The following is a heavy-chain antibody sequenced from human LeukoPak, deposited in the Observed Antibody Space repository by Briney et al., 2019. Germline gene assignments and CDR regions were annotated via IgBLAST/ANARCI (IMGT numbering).Heavy chain of an antibody. CDR1: GFTFSSYA. Sequence: PGGSLRLSCAASGFTFSSYAMSWVRQAPGKGLEWVSAISGSGGSTYYADSVKGRFTISRDNSKNTLYLQVNSLRAEDTAMYYCARVAVAGYDAFDIWGPGTMVTVSS. D-gene: IGHD6-19*01. J-gene: IGHJ3*02. V-gene: IGHV3-23*01. CDR3: ARVAVAGYDAFDI. CDR2: ISGSGGST.